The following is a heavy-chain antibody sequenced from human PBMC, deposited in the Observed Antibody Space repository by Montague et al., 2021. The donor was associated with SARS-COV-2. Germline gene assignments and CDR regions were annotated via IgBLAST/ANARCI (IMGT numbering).Heavy chain of an antibody. J-gene: IGHJ4*02. CDR1: GDSIRNSEYS. Sequence: SETLSLTCTVSGDSIRNSEYSWGWVRQPPGNGLEWIGNIYDGGSTFYNPSLKSRVTIFVDTSKNQLSLKLSSVTAADTAVYYCATRTRYPQNDFGFWGQGTLVTVSS. CDR3: ATRTRYPQNDFGF. V-gene: IGHV4-39*01. CDR2: IYDGGST. D-gene: IGHD1-14*01.